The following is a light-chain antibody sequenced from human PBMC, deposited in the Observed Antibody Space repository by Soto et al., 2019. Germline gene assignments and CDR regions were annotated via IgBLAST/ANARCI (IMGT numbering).Light chain of an antibody. V-gene: IGLV2-14*01. Sequence: QSVLTQPASVSGSPGQSITISCTGTSSDLAIYNYVSWYQQQPGKAPKLMIYQVTNRPSGVSNRFSGSRSGNTASLTISGLQAEDEADYYCSSYTDSSSYVFGTGTKVT. CDR1: SSDLAIYNY. J-gene: IGLJ1*01. CDR2: QVT. CDR3: SSYTDSSSYV.